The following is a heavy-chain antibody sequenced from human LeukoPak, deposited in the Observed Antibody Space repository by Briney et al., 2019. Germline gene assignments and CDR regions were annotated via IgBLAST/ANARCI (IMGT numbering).Heavy chain of an antibody. V-gene: IGHV4-59*01. D-gene: IGHD4-23*01. Sequence: SETLSLTCTVACGSISSYYWSWIRQPPGKGLEWIGYIYYSGSTNYNPSLKSRVTISVDTSKNQFSLKLSSVTAADTAVYYCAREKTTVVTPDDAFDIWGQGTMVTVSS. CDR1: CGSISSYY. CDR2: IYYSGST. J-gene: IGHJ3*02. CDR3: AREKTTVVTPDDAFDI.